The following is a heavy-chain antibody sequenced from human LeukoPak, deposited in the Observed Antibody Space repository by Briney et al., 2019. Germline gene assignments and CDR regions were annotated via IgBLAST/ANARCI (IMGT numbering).Heavy chain of an antibody. D-gene: IGHD3-10*01. CDR2: IRSDGSNK. CDR1: GFSFSSYG. J-gene: IGHJ3*02. V-gene: IGHV3-30*02. CDR3: ARDRGSLDAFDI. Sequence: GGSLRLSCAGSGFSFSSYGMHWVRQAPGKGLEWMAFIRSDGSNKYYADSMKGRFTISRDNAKNSLYLQMNSLRAEDTAVYYCARDRGSLDAFDIWGQGTMVTVSS.